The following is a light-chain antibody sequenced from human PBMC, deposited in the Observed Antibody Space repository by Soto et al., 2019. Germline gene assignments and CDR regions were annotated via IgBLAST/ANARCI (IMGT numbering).Light chain of an antibody. Sequence: EIVLTQSPGILSLSPGERATLSCRASQSVNRFLAWFQQKPGQAPRLLIYGASNRATGIPDRFSGSGSETDVTLTITRLEPEDSAVYYCHHYVGSPWAFGQGTKVEIK. V-gene: IGKV3-20*01. CDR2: GAS. CDR1: QSVNRF. CDR3: HHYVGSPWA. J-gene: IGKJ1*01.